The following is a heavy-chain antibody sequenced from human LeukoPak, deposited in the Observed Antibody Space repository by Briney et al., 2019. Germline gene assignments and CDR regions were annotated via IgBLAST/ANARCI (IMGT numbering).Heavy chain of an antibody. CDR2: INPNSGGT. CDR3: ARDRGCSGGSCYFS. V-gene: IGHV1-2*02. CDR1: GYIFTDYY. D-gene: IGHD2-15*01. J-gene: IGHJ4*02. Sequence: ASVKVSCKASGYIFTDYYIHWVRQAPGQGLEWMGWINPNSGGTNYAQKFQGRVTMTRDTSISTAYMELSSLRSDETAVYYCARDRGCSGGSCYFSWGQGTLVTVSS.